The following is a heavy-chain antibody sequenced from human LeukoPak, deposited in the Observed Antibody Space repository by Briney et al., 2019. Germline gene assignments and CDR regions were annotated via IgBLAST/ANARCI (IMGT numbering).Heavy chain of an antibody. CDR2: IHYSGST. Sequence: PSETLSLTCAVSGGSISSKSYYWGWIRQPPGKGLEWIGNIHYSGSTYYNPSLKSRVTISVDTSKNQFSLKLNSVTAADTAVYYCARDPLTNPGLYYLDYWGQGTLVTVSS. J-gene: IGHJ4*02. D-gene: IGHD1-14*01. CDR3: ARDPLTNPGLYYLDY. CDR1: GGSISSKSYY. V-gene: IGHV4-39*07.